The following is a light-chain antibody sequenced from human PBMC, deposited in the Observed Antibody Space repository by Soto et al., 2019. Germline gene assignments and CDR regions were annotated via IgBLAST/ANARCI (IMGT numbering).Light chain of an antibody. V-gene: IGKV1-5*01. CDR3: QQKPWT. J-gene: IGKJ1*01. Sequence: DIQMTQSPSTLSASVGDRVTITCRASQSISSWLAWYQQKPGKAPKLLIYDASSLESGVPSRFSGSGSGTEFTLTISSLQPDDFATYYCQQKPWTLGPGTKVDIK. CDR2: DAS. CDR1: QSISSW.